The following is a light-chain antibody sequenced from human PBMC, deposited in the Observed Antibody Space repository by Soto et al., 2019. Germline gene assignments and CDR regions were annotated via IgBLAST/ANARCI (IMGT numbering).Light chain of an antibody. J-gene: IGLJ7*01. V-gene: IGLV1-51*02. CDR3: GTWDSSLSAAV. CDR1: SSNIGNNY. CDR2: ENN. Sequence: QSVLTQPPSVSAAPGQKVTISCSGSSSNIGNNYVSWYQQLPGTAPKLLIYENNKRPSGIPDRFSGSKSGTSATLGITGLQTGDEDYYYCGTWDSSLSAAVFGGGTQLTVL.